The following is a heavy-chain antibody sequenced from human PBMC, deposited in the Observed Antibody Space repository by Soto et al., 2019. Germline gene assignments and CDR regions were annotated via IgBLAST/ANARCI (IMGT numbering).Heavy chain of an antibody. D-gene: IGHD2-21*01. V-gene: IGHV4-61*01. CDR2: VYYSGST. Sequence: XXTLSLPFTVSGDSVSSGSFYWSSIRQPPGKGLEWIGYVYYSGSTNSNPSLQSRVTMSVDTSKNQFSLNLSSVTAADTAMYFCARLDCVSPTCQFDYWGQGTPVTVS. CDR3: ARLDCVSPTCQFDY. J-gene: IGHJ4*02. CDR1: GDSVSSGSFY.